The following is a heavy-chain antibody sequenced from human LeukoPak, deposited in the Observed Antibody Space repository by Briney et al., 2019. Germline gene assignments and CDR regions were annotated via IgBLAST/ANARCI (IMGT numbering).Heavy chain of an antibody. CDR3: AKVHFDRDMMGAFDI. CDR2: ISGSGGST. J-gene: IGHJ3*02. CDR1: GFTFSSYA. Sequence: GGSLRLSCAASGFTFSSYAMSWVRQAPGKGLEWVSAISGSGGSTYYADSVKGRFTISRDNSKNTLYLQMNSLRAEDAAVYYCAKVHFDRDMMGAFDIWGQGTMVTVSS. D-gene: IGHD3-22*01. V-gene: IGHV3-23*01.